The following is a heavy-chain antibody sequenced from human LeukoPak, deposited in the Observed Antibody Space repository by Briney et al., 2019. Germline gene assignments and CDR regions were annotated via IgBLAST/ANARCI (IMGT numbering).Heavy chain of an antibody. D-gene: IGHD3-22*01. J-gene: IGHJ4*02. CDR3: VKDEAPYYYDSIGYYFGD. CDR1: GFTFTSYA. CDR2: ISSHGGST. Sequence: GGSLRLSCSACGFTFTSYAMHWVRQAPGKGLEYVSAISSHGGSTYYADSVKGRFTISRDNSKNTLYLQMSSLRAEDTAVYYCVKDEAPYYYDSIGYYFGDWSQGTLVTVSS. V-gene: IGHV3-64D*09.